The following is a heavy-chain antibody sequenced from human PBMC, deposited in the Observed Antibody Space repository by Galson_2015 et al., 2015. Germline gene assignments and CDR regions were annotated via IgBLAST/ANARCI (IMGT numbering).Heavy chain of an antibody. J-gene: IGHJ5*02. CDR1: GDRVPSNTAA. CDR2: TYYRSKWYV. Sequence: CAISGDRVPSNTAAWTWIRQSPSRGLEWLARTYYRSKWYVAYAVSVKGRITISPDTSKNQFSLHLDSVTPEDTAVYYCARGGAVAGSFSWFDPWGQGILVTVSS. D-gene: IGHD6-19*01. V-gene: IGHV6-1*01. CDR3: ARGGAVAGSFSWFDP.